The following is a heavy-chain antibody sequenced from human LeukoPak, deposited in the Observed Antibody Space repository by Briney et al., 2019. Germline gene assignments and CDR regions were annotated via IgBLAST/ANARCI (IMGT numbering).Heavy chain of an antibody. J-gene: IGHJ4*02. D-gene: IGHD2-2*01. CDR1: EYTFTDYY. V-gene: IGHV1-2*02. CDR3: ARANFLSCSSTSCLFDY. CDR2: INPVSGGT. Sequence: GASVKVSWKASEYTFTDYYLHWVRQAPGQGFEWMGWINPVSGGTNYVQKFQGRVTMTRDTSISTAYMELSRLRSGDTAVYYCARANFLSCSSTSCLFDYWGQGTLVTVSS.